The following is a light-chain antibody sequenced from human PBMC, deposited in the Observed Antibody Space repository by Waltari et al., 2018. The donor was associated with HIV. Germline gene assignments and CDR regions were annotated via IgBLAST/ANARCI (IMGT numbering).Light chain of an antibody. Sequence: DIQMTQSPSSLSASIGDRVTITCQASQDISNNLSWYQQKSGKAPKLLIYDASNLETGVPSRFSAGTSGTEFTFTISSLQPEDIATYYCQQCDNLLLTFGGGTEVELK. CDR1: QDISNN. J-gene: IGKJ4*01. CDR3: QQCDNLLLT. CDR2: DAS. V-gene: IGKV1-33*01.